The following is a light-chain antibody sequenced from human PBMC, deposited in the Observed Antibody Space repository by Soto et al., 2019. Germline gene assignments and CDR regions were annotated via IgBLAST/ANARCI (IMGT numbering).Light chain of an antibody. Sequence: ETVLTQSPSTLALSPGERATLSCRATQSVSSSYLAWYQQKPGQAPRLLIYGSSSRATGIPDRFSGSGSGTDFTLTISSLEPEDFALYYCQQRHPCHPLTFGQGTRLEIK. CDR3: QQRHPCHPLT. V-gene: IGKV3D-20*02. J-gene: IGKJ5*01. CDR2: GSS. CDR1: QSVSSSY.